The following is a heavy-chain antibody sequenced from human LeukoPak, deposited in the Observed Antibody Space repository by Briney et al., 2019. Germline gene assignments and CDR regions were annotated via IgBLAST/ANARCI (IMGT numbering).Heavy chain of an antibody. CDR3: ARDSSDYVWGSYRYTHFDY. D-gene: IGHD3-16*02. Sequence: GRSLRLSCAASGFTFSSYGMHWVRQAPGKGLEWVAVVSYDGSNKYYADSVKGRFTISRDNSKNTLYLQMNSLRAEDTAVYYCARDSSDYVWGSYRYTHFDYWGQGTLVTVSS. CDR1: GFTFSSYG. J-gene: IGHJ4*02. V-gene: IGHV3-30*03. CDR2: VSYDGSNK.